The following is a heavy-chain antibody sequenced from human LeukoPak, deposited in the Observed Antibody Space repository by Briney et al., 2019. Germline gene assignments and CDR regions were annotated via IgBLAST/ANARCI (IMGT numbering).Heavy chain of an antibody. CDR3: ARGAGATRSFYYYGMDV. J-gene: IGHJ6*02. CDR1: GYTFTGYY. V-gene: IGHV1-2*02. Sequence: GASVKVSCKASGYTFTGYYMHWVRQAPGQGLEWMGWINPNSGGRNYAQKFQGRVTMTRDTSISTAYMELSRLRSDDTAVYYCARGAGATRSFYYYGMDVWGQGTTVTVSS. CDR2: INPNSGGR. D-gene: IGHD1-26*01.